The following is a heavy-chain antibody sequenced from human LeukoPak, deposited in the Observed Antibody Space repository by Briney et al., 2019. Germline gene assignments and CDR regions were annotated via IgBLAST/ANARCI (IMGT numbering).Heavy chain of an antibody. CDR2: VNNDGSST. V-gene: IGHV3-74*01. D-gene: IGHD6-13*01. CDR1: GFTFSDHY. CDR3: ARDLNDLLQNYRSTWYPADY. Sequence: PGGSLRLSCAASGFTFSDHYMSWVRQAPGKGLVWVSRVNNDGSSTSYADSVKGRFTISRDNTKNTLYLQMNSLRAEDTAVYYCARDLNDLLQNYRSTWYPADYWGQGTLVTVSS. J-gene: IGHJ4*02.